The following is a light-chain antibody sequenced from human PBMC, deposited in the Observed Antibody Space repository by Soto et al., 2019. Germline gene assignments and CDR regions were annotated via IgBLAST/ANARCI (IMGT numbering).Light chain of an antibody. CDR2: DVS. Sequence: QYALTQPRSLSGSPGQSVTISCTGTSSDVGAYNYVSWYQQHSGKAPKFMIYDVSKRPSGVPDRFSGSKSGNTASLTISGLQAEDEADYYCCSYAGTHSYVFRTGTKVTVL. CDR3: CSYAGTHSYV. J-gene: IGLJ1*01. CDR1: SSDVGAYNY. V-gene: IGLV2-11*01.